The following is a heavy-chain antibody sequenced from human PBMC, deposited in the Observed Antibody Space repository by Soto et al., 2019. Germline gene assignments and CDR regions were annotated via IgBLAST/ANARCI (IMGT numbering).Heavy chain of an antibody. V-gene: IGHV3-30*18. CDR3: AKEKVGATTGFAFDI. CDR2: ISYDGSNK. Sequence: GGSLRLSCAASGFTFSSYGMHWVRQAPGKGLEWVAVISYDGSNKYYADSVKGRFTISRDNSKNTLYLQMNSLRAEDTAVYYCAKEKVGATTGFAFDIWGQGTMVTVSS. J-gene: IGHJ3*02. D-gene: IGHD1-26*01. CDR1: GFTFSSYG.